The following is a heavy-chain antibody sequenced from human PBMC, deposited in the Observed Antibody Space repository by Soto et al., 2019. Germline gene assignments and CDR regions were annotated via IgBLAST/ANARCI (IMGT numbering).Heavy chain of an antibody. J-gene: IGHJ4*02. Sequence: GGSLRLSCAASGFTFSDYYMSWIRQAPGKGLEWVSYISSSGNTIYYADSLKGRFTTSRDNAKNSLYLQMNSLRAEDTAVYYCARGRGYSGYEIDYWGQGTLVTVSS. D-gene: IGHD5-12*01. CDR1: GFTFSDYY. V-gene: IGHV3-11*01. CDR2: ISSSGNTI. CDR3: ARGRGYSGYEIDY.